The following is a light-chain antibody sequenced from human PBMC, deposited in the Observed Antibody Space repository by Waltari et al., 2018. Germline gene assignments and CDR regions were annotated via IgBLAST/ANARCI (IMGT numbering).Light chain of an antibody. Sequence: QSALTQPASVSGSPGQSISISCTGSNSDIGGYKFVSWYQKYPGQAPSLVIYEVNNRPSGVSSRFSGSKSGNTASLTISGLQAEDEAEYYCSSYATRFAILFGGGTKLTVL. CDR1: NSDIGGYKF. J-gene: IGLJ3*02. V-gene: IGLV2-14*01. CDR2: EVN. CDR3: SSYATRFAIL.